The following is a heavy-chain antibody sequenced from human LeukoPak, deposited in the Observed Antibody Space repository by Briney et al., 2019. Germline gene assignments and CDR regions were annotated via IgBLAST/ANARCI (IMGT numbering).Heavy chain of an antibody. J-gene: IGHJ6*02. CDR2: ISSSSSYI. CDR3: AREMYSSGWYYYYGMGV. D-gene: IGHD6-19*01. Sequence: PGGSLRLSCAASGFTFSSYSMNWVRQAPGKGLEWVSSISSSSSYIYYADSVEGRFTISRDNAKNSLYLQMNSLRAEDTAVYYCAREMYSSGWYYYYGMGVWGQGTTVTVSS. V-gene: IGHV3-21*01. CDR1: GFTFSSYS.